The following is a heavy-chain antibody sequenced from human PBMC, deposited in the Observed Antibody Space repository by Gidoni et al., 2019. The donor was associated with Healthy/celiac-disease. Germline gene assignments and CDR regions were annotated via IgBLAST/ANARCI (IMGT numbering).Heavy chain of an antibody. CDR2: ISSSSSYI. J-gene: IGHJ4*02. V-gene: IGHV3-21*01. Sequence: EVQLVESGGGLVKPGGSLRLYCAASGFTFSSYSMNWVRQAPGKGLEWVSSISSSSSYIYYADSVKGRFTISRDNAKNSLYLQMNSLRAEDTAVYYCARGLRPVPVWFDYWGQGTLVTVSS. CDR1: GFTFSSYS. D-gene: IGHD2-21*01. CDR3: ARGLRPVPVWFDY.